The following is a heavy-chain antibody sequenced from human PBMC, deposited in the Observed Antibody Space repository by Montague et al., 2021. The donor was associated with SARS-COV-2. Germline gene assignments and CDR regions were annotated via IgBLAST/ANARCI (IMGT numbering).Heavy chain of an antibody. Sequence: SETLSLTCAVYGGSFSGYYLNWIRQPPGKGLGWIGEINHSGSTNYNPSPKSRVTISVDTSKNQFSLKLSSVTAADTAVYYCARGSRQWPVRPPHYYYFDYWGQGTLVTVSS. V-gene: IGHV4-34*01. D-gene: IGHD6-19*01. CDR1: GGSFSGYY. CDR3: ARGSRQWPVRPPHYYYFDY. J-gene: IGHJ4*02. CDR2: INHSGST.